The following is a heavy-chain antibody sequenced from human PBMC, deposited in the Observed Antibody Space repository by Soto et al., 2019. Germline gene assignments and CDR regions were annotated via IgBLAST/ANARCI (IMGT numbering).Heavy chain of an antibody. D-gene: IGHD2-15*01. J-gene: IGHJ6*03. CDR3: ARAIRKKGIVVVVAATSGVYYYYMDV. CDR1: GYTFTSYD. CDR2: MNPNSGNT. V-gene: IGHV1-8*01. Sequence: ASVKVSCKASGYTFTSYDINWVRQATGQGLEWMGWMNPNSGNTGYAQKFQGRVIMTRNTSISTAYMELSSLRSEDTAVYYCARAIRKKGIVVVVAATSGVYYYYMDVWGKGTTVTVSS.